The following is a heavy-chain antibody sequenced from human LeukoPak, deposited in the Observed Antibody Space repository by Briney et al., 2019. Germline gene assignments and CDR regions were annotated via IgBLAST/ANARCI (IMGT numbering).Heavy chain of an antibody. D-gene: IGHD3-10*01. J-gene: IGHJ4*02. CDR2: ISGSGGST. CDR3: AKHYGSGTYYNYLDY. CDR1: GFTFSSYA. V-gene: IGHV3-23*01. Sequence: PGGSLRLSCAASGFTFSSYAMSWVRQAPGKGLEWVSAISGSGGSTYYADSVKGRFTISRDNSKNTLYLQMNSLRAEDTAIYYCAKHYGSGTYYNYLDYWGQGTLVTVSS.